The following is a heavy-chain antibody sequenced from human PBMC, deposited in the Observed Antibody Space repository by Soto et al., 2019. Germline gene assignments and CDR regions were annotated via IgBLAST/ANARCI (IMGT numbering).Heavy chain of an antibody. Sequence: GGSLRLSCAAPGFTFSSYAMNWVRQAPGKGLEWVSAISGSGGSTYYADSVKGRFTISRDSSKNTLYLQMNSLRAEDTAVYYCAKGNSWSPALVLDIWGQGTMVTVSS. CDR1: GFTFSSYA. D-gene: IGHD1-7*01. J-gene: IGHJ3*02. CDR3: AKGNSWSPALVLDI. CDR2: ISGSGGST. V-gene: IGHV3-23*01.